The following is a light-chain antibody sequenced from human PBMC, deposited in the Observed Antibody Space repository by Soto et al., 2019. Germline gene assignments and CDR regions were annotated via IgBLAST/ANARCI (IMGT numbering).Light chain of an antibody. V-gene: IGKV3D-20*02. CDR1: QSVGSNY. J-gene: IGKJ1*01. CDR2: GAS. CDR3: QQLTDWPPQWT. Sequence: EIVLTQSPGTLSLSPGERATLYCRASQSVGSNYLAWYQQKPGQAPRVLIYGASSRATGIPDRFSGSGSGADFTLTISRLEPEDFAVYYCQQLTDWPPQWTFGQGTKVEIK.